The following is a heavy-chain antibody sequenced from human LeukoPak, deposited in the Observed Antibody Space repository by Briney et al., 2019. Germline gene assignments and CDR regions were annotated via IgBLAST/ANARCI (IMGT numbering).Heavy chain of an antibody. D-gene: IGHD3-22*01. CDR2: IRSKAYGGTT. J-gene: IGHJ4*02. CDR1: GFTFGDYA. CDR3: TREVYYDCSGYYYYNYFDY. Sequence: GGSLRLSCTASGFTFGDYAMSWVRQAPGKGLEWVGLIRSKAYGGTTEYAASVKGRFTISRDDSKSIAYLQMNSLKTEDTAVYYCTREVYYDCSGYYYYNYFDYWGQGTLVTVSS. V-gene: IGHV3-49*04.